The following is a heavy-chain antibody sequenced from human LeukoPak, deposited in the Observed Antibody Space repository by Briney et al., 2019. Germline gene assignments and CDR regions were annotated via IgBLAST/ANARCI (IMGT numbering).Heavy chain of an antibody. D-gene: IGHD1-26*01. CDR3: ARDNSGSYLP. CDR1: GGSISSGSYY. CDR2: IYTSGST. J-gene: IGHJ5*02. V-gene: IGHV4-61*02. Sequence: SETLSLTCTVSGGSISSGSYYWSWIRQPAGKGLEWIGRIYTSGSTNYNPSLQNRVTMSVDTSKNQFSLKLSSVTAADTAVSYCARDNSGSYLPWGQGTRVTVSS.